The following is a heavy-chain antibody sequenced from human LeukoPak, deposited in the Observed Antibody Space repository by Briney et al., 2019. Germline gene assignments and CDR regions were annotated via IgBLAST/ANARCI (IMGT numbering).Heavy chain of an antibody. Sequence: SETMSLTCNVSGGSNSSYLGSWIRKQTGKGLEWIGYIYYSGSTNYNPSLKSRVTISVDTSKNQFSLKLSSVTAADTAVYYCARDGSGSYDYWGQGTLVTVSS. CDR1: GGSNSSYL. D-gene: IGHD1-26*01. V-gene: IGHV4-59*12. CDR2: IYYSGST. J-gene: IGHJ4*02. CDR3: ARDGSGSYDY.